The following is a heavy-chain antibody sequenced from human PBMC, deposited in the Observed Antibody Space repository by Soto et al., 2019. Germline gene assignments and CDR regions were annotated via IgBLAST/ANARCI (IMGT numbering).Heavy chain of an antibody. J-gene: IGHJ3*02. D-gene: IGHD3-22*01. Sequence: PGGSLRLXFAXSGFTLSSYAMSWVRQAPGKGLEWVSAISGSGGSTYYADSVKGRFTISRDNSKNTLYLQMNSLRAEDTAVYYCTKGPTYDSSGYHAFDIWGQGTMVTVSS. CDR3: TKGPTYDSSGYHAFDI. CDR1: GFTLSSYA. V-gene: IGHV3-23*01. CDR2: ISGSGGST.